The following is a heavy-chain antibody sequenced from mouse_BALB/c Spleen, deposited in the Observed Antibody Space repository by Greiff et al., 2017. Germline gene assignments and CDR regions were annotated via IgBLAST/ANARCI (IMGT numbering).Heavy chain of an antibody. CDR2: IYPGNVNT. CDR3: ARCGLLYAMDY. Sequence: VQLQQSGPELVKPGASVRISCKASGYTFTSYYIHWVKQRPGQGLEWIGWIYPGNVNTKYNEKFKGKATLTADKSSSTAYMQLSSLTSEDSAVYFCARCGLLYAMDYWGQGTSVTVSS. CDR1: GYTFTSYY. V-gene: IGHV1S56*01. D-gene: IGHD2-3*01. J-gene: IGHJ4*01.